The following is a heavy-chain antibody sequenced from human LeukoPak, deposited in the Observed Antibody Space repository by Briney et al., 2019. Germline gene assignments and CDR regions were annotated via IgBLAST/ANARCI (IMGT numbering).Heavy chain of an antibody. CDR2: MNPNSGNT. Sequence: GASVKVSCKASGYTFTSYDINWVRQATGQGLEWMGWMNPNSGNTGYAQKFQGRVTMARNTSISTAYMELGSLRSEDTAVYYCARGRIVKRFDPRGQGTLVTVSS. CDR1: GYTFTSYD. V-gene: IGHV1-8*01. J-gene: IGHJ5*02. CDR3: ARGRIVKRFDP. D-gene: IGHD3-22*01.